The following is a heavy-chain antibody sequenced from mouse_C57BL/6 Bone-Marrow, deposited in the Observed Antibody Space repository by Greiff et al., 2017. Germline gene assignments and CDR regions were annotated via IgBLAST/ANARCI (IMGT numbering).Heavy chain of an antibody. V-gene: IGHV1-4*01. J-gene: IGHJ4*01. CDR2: INPSSGYT. CDR3: ARSYSYYAMDY. Sequence: QVQLQQSGAELARPGASVTMSCKASGYTFTSYTMHWVKQRPGQGLEWIGYINPSSGYTKYNQKFKDKATLTADKSSSTAYMQLSSLTSEDSAVYYFARSYSYYAMDYWGQGTSVTVSS. D-gene: IGHD1-1*01. CDR1: GYTFTSYT.